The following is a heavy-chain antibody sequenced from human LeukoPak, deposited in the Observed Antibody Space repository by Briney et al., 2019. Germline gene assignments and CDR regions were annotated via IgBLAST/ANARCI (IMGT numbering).Heavy chain of an antibody. CDR3: ARVGYSGYDYDY. CDR1: GFIFSSYA. D-gene: IGHD5-12*01. CDR2: ISGSGDST. J-gene: IGHJ4*02. V-gene: IGHV3-23*01. Sequence: GGSLRLSCAASGFIFSSYAMNWVRQAPGKGLEWVSVISGSGDSTYYADSVEGRCTISRDNSKDALYLQMNSLRAEDTAVYYCARVGYSGYDYDYWGQGTLVTVSS.